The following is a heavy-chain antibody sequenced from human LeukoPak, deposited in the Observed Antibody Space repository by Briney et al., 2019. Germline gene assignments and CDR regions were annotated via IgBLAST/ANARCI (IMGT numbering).Heavy chain of an antibody. CDR3: AVYILQPGNTVGDS. J-gene: IGHJ4*02. V-gene: IGHV4-59*13. CDR1: GGSISGYF. Sequence: KPSETLSLTCTVSGGSISGYFWGWVRQPPGKGLEWIGYIYYSGSTKYNPSLESQFTILVDTSKNQFSLKLNSVTAADTAVYYCAVYILQPGNTVGDSWGQGSLVIVSS. CDR2: IYYSGST. D-gene: IGHD2-21*01.